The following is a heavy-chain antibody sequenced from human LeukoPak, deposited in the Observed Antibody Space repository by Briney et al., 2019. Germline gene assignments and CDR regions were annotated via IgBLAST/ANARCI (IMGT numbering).Heavy chain of an antibody. CDR3: ARASVVVVAATGWFDP. D-gene: IGHD2-15*01. V-gene: IGHV4-30-2*01. CDR2: ISQGGST. CDR1: GGSLNRGGSS. J-gene: IGHJ5*02. Sequence: SQTLSLTCGVSGGSLNRGGSSGSWVRKPPGKGLEWIVFISQGGSTYYNPSLKSRVTISVDRSKNQFSLNQNSVTAADTAVYYCARASVVVVAATGWFDPWGQGTLVTVSS.